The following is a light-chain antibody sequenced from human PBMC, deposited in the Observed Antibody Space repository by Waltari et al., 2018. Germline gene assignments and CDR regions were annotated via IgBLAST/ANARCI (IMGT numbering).Light chain of an antibody. J-gene: IGKJ5*01. CDR3: QQSSSSPMT. CDR1: QTISNA. CDR2: GSF. Sequence: DIQMTQSPPSLSASVGDRVTITCRASQTISNALDWYQQKPGKAPKLMIDGSFVLQSGVPSRFSGSGSGTDFTLTISSLQHEDFATYYCQQSSSSPMTFGQGTRLEIK. V-gene: IGKV1-39*01.